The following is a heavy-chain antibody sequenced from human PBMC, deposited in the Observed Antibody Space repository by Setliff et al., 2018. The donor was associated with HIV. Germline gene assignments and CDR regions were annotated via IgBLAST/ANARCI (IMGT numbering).Heavy chain of an antibody. Sequence: SVKVSCKASGGSFRNYAISWVRQAPGQGLEWMGGIIPLLGTANYAQRFQGRVTIIADESTSTAYMEFTSLRSEDTAVYYCAREEYDRDFWGQGTKVTVSS. CDR3: AREEYDRDF. D-gene: IGHD3-22*01. CDR2: IIPLLGTA. J-gene: IGHJ3*01. CDR1: GGSFRNYA. V-gene: IGHV1-69*13.